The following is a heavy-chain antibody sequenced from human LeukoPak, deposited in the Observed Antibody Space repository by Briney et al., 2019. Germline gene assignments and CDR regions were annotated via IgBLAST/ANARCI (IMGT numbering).Heavy chain of an antibody. CDR2: VNPSGGST. CDR1: GYTFTSYY. Sequence: ASVKVSCKASGYTFTSYYMHWVRQAPGQGLEWMGIVNPSGGSTSYAQKFQGRVTMTRDTSTSTVYMELSSLRSEDTAVYYCASTYYDSSGPLAFDIWGQGTMVTVSS. V-gene: IGHV1-46*01. CDR3: ASTYYDSSGPLAFDI. J-gene: IGHJ3*02. D-gene: IGHD3-22*01.